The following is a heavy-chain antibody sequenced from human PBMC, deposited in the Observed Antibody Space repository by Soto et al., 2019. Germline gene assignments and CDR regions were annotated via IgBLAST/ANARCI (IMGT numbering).Heavy chain of an antibody. CDR3: SRLSGTVITGDFDY. CDR1: GFTFSSYW. D-gene: IGHD4-17*01. J-gene: IGHJ4*02. V-gene: IGHV3-7*01. CDR2: MNQDGSEK. Sequence: GSLRLSCAASGFTFSSYWMSWVRQAPGKGLEWVANMNQDGSEKYYLDSVKGRFTISRDNAKNSLFLQMNTLRAEDTAFYYCSRLSGTVITGDFDYWGQGALVTVS.